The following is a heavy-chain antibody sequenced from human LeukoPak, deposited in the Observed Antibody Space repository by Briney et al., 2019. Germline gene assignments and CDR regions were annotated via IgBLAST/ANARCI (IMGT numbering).Heavy chain of an antibody. D-gene: IGHD1-26*01. V-gene: IGHV3-15*01. J-gene: IGHJ1*01. CDR2: IKTQTDGGTT. Sequence: WIRQAPGKGLEWVGRIKTQTDGGTTDYAAPVKGRFTISRDDSKNTLYLQMNSLKTEDTAVYYCNTELGDVWAQGTLVTVSS. CDR3: NTELGDV.